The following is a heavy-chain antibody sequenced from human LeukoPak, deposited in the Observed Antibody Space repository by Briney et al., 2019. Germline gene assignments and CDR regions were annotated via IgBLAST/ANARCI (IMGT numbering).Heavy chain of an antibody. D-gene: IGHD3-22*01. CDR3: ARDLPDITMKSGFDP. V-gene: IGHV4-39*07. CDR1: GGSISSSSYY. Sequence: PSETLSLTCTVSGGSISSSSYYWGWIRQPPGKGLEWIGSIYYSGSTDYNPSLKSRVTISVDTSKNQFSLKLSSVTAADPAVYYCARDLPDITMKSGFDPWGQGTLVTVSS. CDR2: IYYSGST. J-gene: IGHJ5*02.